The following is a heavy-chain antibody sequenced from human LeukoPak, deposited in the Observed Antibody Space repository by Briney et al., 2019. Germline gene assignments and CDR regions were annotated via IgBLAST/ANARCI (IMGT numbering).Heavy chain of an antibody. J-gene: IGHJ4*02. Sequence: PGGSLRLSCAASGFTFSSSDMHWVRQAPGKGLEWVAFIRYDGNNKYYADSVKGRFTISRDNSRNTLYLQMNTLRAEDTAVYFCAKSPVSSCRGSFCYPFDYWGQGNLVTVSS. CDR1: GFTFSSSD. D-gene: IGHD2-15*01. V-gene: IGHV3-30*02. CDR2: IRYDGNNK. CDR3: AKSPVSSCRGSFCYPFDY.